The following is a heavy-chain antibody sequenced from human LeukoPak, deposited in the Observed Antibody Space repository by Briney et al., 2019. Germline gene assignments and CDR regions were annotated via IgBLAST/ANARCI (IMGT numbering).Heavy chain of an antibody. J-gene: IGHJ4*02. CDR3: AKHRPTGASRALAVQ. V-gene: IGHV3-21*06. Sequence: GGSLRLSCTASGCSFSTYAMTWIRQAPGKGLEWISSMSSGSSSIYYADSMRGRFTISRDNTKNSLYLLMNNLRAEDTAIYYCAKHRPTGASRALAVQWSQARPVTVYS. CDR2: MSSGSSSI. CDR1: GCSFSTYA. D-gene: IGHD6-19*01.